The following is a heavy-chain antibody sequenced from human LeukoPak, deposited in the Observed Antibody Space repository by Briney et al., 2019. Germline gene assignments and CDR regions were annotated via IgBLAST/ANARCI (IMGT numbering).Heavy chain of an antibody. J-gene: IGHJ6*02. CDR2: IYYSGST. CDR3: AGDLLVAGYYYYGMDV. D-gene: IGHD6-19*01. V-gene: IGHV4-59*01. Sequence: PSETLSLTCTVSGGSISSYYWSWIRQPPGKGLEWIGYIYYSGSTNYNPSLKSRVTISVDTSKNQFSLKLSSVTAADTAVYYCAGDLLVAGYYYYGMDVWGQGTTVTVSS. CDR1: GGSISSYY.